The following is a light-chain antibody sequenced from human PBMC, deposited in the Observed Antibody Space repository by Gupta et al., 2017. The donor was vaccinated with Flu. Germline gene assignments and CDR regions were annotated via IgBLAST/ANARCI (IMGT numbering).Light chain of an antibody. CDR1: SRDIGGYKS. Sequence: VTITCSGTSRDIGGYKSVSWSQKVPGKAPKRICFEVNKRPSGVPDRFSGSKSGNTASLNVSRLQTDDEADYYCSSYAGSDRTYGCGTGTTITV. V-gene: IGLV2-8*01. CDR2: EVN. CDR3: SSYAGSDRTYG. J-gene: IGLJ1*01.